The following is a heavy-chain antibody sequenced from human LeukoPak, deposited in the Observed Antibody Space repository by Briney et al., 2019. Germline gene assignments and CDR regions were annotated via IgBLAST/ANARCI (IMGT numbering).Heavy chain of an antibody. D-gene: IGHD2-2*01. CDR2: IYDSGST. CDR3: ARGDIVVVPAARLFDY. Sequence: SETLSLTCTVSGGSIRSSYYYWGWIRQPPGKGLEWIGSIYDSGSTYYNPSLKSRVTISVDTSKNQFSLKLNSVTAADTAVYYCARGDIVVVPAARLFDYWGQGTLVTVSS. J-gene: IGHJ4*02. CDR1: GGSIRSSYYY. V-gene: IGHV4-39*01.